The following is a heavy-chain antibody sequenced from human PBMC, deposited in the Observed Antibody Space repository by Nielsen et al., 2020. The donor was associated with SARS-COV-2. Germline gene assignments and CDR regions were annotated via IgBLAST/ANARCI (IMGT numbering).Heavy chain of an antibody. CDR1: GGSISSSNW. CDR3: ARHPWDEQQLRLDYGMDV. Sequence: GSLRLSCAVSGGSISSSNWWSWVRQPPGKGLEWIGEIYHSGSTNYNPSLKSRVTISVDKSKNQFSLKLSSVTAADTAVYYCARHPWDEQQLRLDYGMDVWGQGTTVTVSS. J-gene: IGHJ6*02. V-gene: IGHV4-4*02. D-gene: IGHD6-13*01. CDR2: IYHSGST.